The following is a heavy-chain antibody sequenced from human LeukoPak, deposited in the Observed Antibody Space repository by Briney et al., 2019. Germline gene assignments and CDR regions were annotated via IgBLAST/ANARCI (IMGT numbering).Heavy chain of an antibody. V-gene: IGHV3-66*02. CDR2: IYIDGSK. Sequence: GGSLGLSCAASGVTVSSHYMTWVRQAPGKGLEWVSVIYIDGSKYYADSVKGRFTISRDHSKNTLYLQLNSLRPEDTAVYYCARLPSYWGQGTLVTVSS. CDR1: GVTVSSHY. J-gene: IGHJ4*02. CDR3: ARLPSY.